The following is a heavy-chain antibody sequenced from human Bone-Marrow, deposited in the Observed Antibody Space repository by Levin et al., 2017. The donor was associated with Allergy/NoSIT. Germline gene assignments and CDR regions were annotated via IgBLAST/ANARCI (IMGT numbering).Heavy chain of an antibody. CDR2: INHSGST. J-gene: IGHJ4*02. V-gene: IGHV4-34*01. CDR3: AREREDESSVD. Sequence: GSLRLSCAVYGGSFSGYYWSWIRQPPGKGLEWIGEINHSGSTNYNPSLKSRVTISVDTSKNQFSLKLSSVTAADTAVYYCAREREDESSVDWGQGTLVTVSS. CDR1: GGSFSGYY. D-gene: IGHD2-15*01.